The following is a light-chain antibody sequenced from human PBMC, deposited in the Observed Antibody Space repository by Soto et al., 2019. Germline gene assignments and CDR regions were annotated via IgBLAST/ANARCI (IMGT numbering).Light chain of an antibody. CDR1: STDVGAYNY. J-gene: IGLJ2*01. CDR3: SLYAGSKNLI. V-gene: IGLV2-8*01. Sequence: QSALTQPPSASGSPGQSVTISCTGTSTDVGAYNYVSWYQQHPGKAPKLMIYEVTKRPSGVPDRSSGSKSGNTASLTVSGLQAEDEADYYCSLYAGSKNLIFGGGTKVTVL. CDR2: EVT.